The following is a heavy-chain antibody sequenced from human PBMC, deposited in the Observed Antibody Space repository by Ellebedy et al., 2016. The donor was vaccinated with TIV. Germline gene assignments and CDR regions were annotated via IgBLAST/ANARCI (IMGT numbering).Heavy chain of an antibody. CDR2: IFSNDEN. V-gene: IGHV2-26*01. D-gene: IGHD2-21*02. J-gene: IGHJ4*02. CDR3: VRALKYCGGDCTYKFDF. Sequence: SGPTLVKPKETLTLTYTVSGFSLTNIIMGVSWIRPPPGKALAWLAHIFSNDENSYSTSLEARLSISKDTAKSQVVLTVASMDPVDTATYYCVRALKYCGGDCTYKFDFWGQGALVTVSS. CDR1: GFSLTNIIMG.